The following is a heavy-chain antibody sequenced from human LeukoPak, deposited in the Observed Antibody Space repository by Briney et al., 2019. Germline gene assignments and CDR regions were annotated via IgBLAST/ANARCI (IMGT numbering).Heavy chain of an antibody. CDR1: GGSIGSFY. Sequence: SETLSLTCTVSGGSIGSFYWNWIRQPPGKGLEWIGYIYHSGSTYYNPSLKSRVTISVDRSKNQFSLKLSSVTAADTAVYYCARAGAVPWYYWFDPWGQGTLVTVSS. J-gene: IGHJ5*02. V-gene: IGHV4-30-2*01. CDR2: IYHSGST. CDR3: ARAGAVPWYYWFDP. D-gene: IGHD3-16*01.